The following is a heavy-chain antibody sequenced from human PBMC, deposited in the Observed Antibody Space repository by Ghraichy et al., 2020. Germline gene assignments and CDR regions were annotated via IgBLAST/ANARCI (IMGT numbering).Heavy chain of an antibody. CDR2: ISGSGDDT. V-gene: IGHV3-23*01. CDR1: GFTFSNFA. Sequence: GGSLRLSCAGSGFTFSNFAMDWVRQAPGKGLEWVSAISGSGDDTFYADSVKGRFTISRDNSKNTLYLQMHSLRADDTAIYYCATDPDFTYNWSDDDFWGQGTLVTVSS. D-gene: IGHD1-20*01. CDR3: ATDPDFTYNWSDDDF. J-gene: IGHJ4*02.